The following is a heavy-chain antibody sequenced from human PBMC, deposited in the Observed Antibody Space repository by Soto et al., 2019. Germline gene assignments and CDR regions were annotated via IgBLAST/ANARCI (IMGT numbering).Heavy chain of an antibody. CDR3: ARGGGGDFDYYYGMDV. CDR2: IIPIFGTA. V-gene: IGHV1-69*01. CDR1: GGTFSSYA. J-gene: IGHJ6*02. Sequence: QVQLVQSGAEVKKPGSSVKVSCKASGGTFSSYATSWVRQAPGQGLEWTGGIIPIFGTANYAQKFQGRVTITADESTSTAYMELSSLRSEDTAVYYCARGGGGDFDYYYGMDVWGQGTTVTVSS. D-gene: IGHD3-10*01.